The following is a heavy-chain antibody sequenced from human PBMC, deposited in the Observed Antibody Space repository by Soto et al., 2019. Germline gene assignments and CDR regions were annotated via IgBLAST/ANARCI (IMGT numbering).Heavy chain of an antibody. CDR1: GDIFSGYS. CDR3: ARDLGSGYDPGDY. D-gene: IGHD5-12*01. CDR2: IIPIFGTT. Sequence: QVQLVQSGAEVKKPGSSVKVSCKTSGDIFSGYSISWVRQAPGQGLEWMGGIIPIFGTTNYAQRFNGRVTITAHKSTRTVYMELYSLKSEDTAVYYCARDLGSGYDPGDYWGQGTLVTVSS. V-gene: IGHV1-69*14. J-gene: IGHJ4*02.